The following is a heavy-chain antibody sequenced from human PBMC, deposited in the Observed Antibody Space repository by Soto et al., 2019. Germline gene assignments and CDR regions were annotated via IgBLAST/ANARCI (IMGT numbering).Heavy chain of an antibody. Sequence: EVQLLESGGGLVQPGGSLRLSCAASGFTFSNYGMTWVRQAPGKGLEWVSGISGSGGSTYYADSGKSRFTISRDKSKNTLYLQMNSLRAEDTAVYYCAKDQNYYGSGSYYADWGRGTLVTVSS. CDR2: ISGSGGST. CDR3: AKDQNYYGSGSYYAD. J-gene: IGHJ4*02. CDR1: GFTFSNYG. D-gene: IGHD3-10*01. V-gene: IGHV3-23*01.